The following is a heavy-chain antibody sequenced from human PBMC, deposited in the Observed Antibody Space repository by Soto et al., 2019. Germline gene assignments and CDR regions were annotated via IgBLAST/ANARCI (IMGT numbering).Heavy chain of an antibody. J-gene: IGHJ6*02. CDR2: FSGDGINT. CDR1: GFTISTA. Sequence: PGGSLRLSCAASGFTISTAMTWVRQAPGKGLEWVSSFSGDGINTYYADSVKGRFTISRDNSKSILYLQMNRLRPEDTAVYKCAKDLRTTISDYGMDVWGQGTTVTVSS. V-gene: IGHV3-23*01. CDR3: AKDLRTTISDYGMDV.